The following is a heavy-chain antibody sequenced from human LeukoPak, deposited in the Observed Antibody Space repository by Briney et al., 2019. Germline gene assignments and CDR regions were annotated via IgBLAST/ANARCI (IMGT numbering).Heavy chain of an antibody. Sequence: PGGSLRLSCAASGFTFNNYAMSWVRQAPGKGLEWVSAISGSGGSTYYADSVKGRFTISRDNSKNTLYLQMNSLRAEDTAVYYCAKLPLMRRGYYYYYMDVWGKGTTVTVSS. CDR3: AKLPLMRRGYYYYYMDV. V-gene: IGHV3-23*01. CDR1: GFTFNNYA. CDR2: ISGSGGST. J-gene: IGHJ6*03.